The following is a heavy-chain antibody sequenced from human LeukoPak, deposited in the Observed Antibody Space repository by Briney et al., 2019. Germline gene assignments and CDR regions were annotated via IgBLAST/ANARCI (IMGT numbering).Heavy chain of an antibody. V-gene: IGHV4-34*01. J-gene: IGHJ4*02. CDR2: INHSGST. CDR3: ARATGRGMATPFDY. D-gene: IGHD5-24*01. CDR1: GGSISGYY. Sequence: PSETLSLTCTVSGGSISGYYWSWIRQPPGKGLEWIGEINHSGSTNYNPSLKSRVTISVDTSKNQFSLKLSSVTAADTAVYYCARATGRGMATPFDYWGQGTLVTVSS.